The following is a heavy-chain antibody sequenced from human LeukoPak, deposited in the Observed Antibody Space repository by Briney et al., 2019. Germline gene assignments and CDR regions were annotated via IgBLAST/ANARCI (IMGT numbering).Heavy chain of an antibody. D-gene: IGHD4-23*01. J-gene: IGHJ4*02. CDR2: ISSSGNII. CDR1: GFTFSSYS. CDR3: ARDYGGHGEYFDY. Sequence: GGSLRLSCAASGFTFSSYSMNWVHQAPGKGLEWVSYISSSGNIIDYADSVRGRFTISRDNAKNSVYLQMNSLRDEDTAVYHCARDYGGHGEYFDYWGQGTLVTVSS. V-gene: IGHV3-48*02.